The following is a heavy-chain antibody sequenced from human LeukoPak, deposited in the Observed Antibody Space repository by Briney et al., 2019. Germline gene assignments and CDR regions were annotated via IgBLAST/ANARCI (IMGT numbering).Heavy chain of an antibody. D-gene: IGHD2-2*01. V-gene: IGHV4-4*02. CDR1: GGSICSSDW. CDR2: IYHSGST. CDR3: AREGIVVVPAAQIDYYYMDV. Sequence: SGTLSLICAVSGGSICSSDWWGRVRPPPGEGVGRIGEIYHSGSTNYNPSLKSRVTISVDKSKNQFSLRLSSVTAADTAVYYCAREGIVVVPAAQIDYYYMDVWGKGTTVTVSS. J-gene: IGHJ6*03.